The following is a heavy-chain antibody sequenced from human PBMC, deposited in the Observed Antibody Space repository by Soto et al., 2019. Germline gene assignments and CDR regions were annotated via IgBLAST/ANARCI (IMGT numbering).Heavy chain of an antibody. CDR2: IYPGDSDT. J-gene: IGHJ6*02. CDR3: ARQISNFRSYYYAMDV. D-gene: IGHD4-4*01. CDR1: GYTFTDYW. V-gene: IGHV5-51*01. Sequence: GESLKISCKGSGYTFTDYWIGWVRQLPGKGLEWMGIIYPGDSDTRYSPSFHGHVTITVDKSTSTAYLQWNTMKASDTAMYYCARQISNFRSYYYAMDVWGQGTPVTVSS.